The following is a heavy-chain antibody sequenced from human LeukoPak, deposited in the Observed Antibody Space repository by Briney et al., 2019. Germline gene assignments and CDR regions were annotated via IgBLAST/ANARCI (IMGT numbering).Heavy chain of an antibody. J-gene: IGHJ5*02. CDR1: GFTFSSYA. CDR3: ARVGRLYGDYGWFDP. V-gene: IGHV3-30-3*01. CDR2: ISYDGSNK. Sequence: SGGSLRLSCAASGFTFSSYAMHWVRQAPGKGLEWVAVISYDGSNKYYADSVKGRFTISRDNSKNTLYLQMNSLRAEDTAVYYCARVGRLYGDYGWFDPWGQGTLVTVSS. D-gene: IGHD4-17*01.